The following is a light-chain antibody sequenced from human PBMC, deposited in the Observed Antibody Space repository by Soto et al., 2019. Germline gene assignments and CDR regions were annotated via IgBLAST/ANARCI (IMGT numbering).Light chain of an antibody. CDR3: QQYYTYWHM. CDR2: GAS. J-gene: IGKJ1*01. V-gene: IGKV3D-7*01. CDR1: QSVSSSY. Sequence: ELVLPPSPGTLSLSPGASDTLSCRASQSVSSSYLAWYQQKPGQAPRLLIYGASTRATGIPARFGGSGSGTEFTLTISSLQPDDFATYYCQQYYTYWHMVGQGTKVDIK.